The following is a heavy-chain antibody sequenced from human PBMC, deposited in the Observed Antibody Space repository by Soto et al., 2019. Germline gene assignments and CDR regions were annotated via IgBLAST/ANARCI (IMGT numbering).Heavy chain of an antibody. Sequence: EVQLVESGGGLVQPGGSLRLSCVVSGFTLGGFGMNWVRQAPGKGLEWVSYISDSGSHMYYADSVKGRFTISRDSAKNSLYLQMNSLRDEDTAVYYCAPQGVGATGYLYWGQGTLVTVSS. V-gene: IGHV3-48*02. CDR2: ISDSGSHM. CDR3: APQGVGATGYLY. CDR1: GFTLGGFG. D-gene: IGHD1-26*01. J-gene: IGHJ4*02.